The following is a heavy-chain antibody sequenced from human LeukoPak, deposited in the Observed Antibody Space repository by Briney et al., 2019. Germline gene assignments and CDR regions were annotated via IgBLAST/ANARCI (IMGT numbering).Heavy chain of an antibody. CDR1: GFTFSIYV. V-gene: IGHV3-23*01. CDR3: AKDRGYSYGQRRWFDP. D-gene: IGHD5-18*01. J-gene: IGHJ5*02. Sequence: GGSLRLSCAASGFTFSIYVMTWVRQAPGKGLDWVSTISGSGGSTYYADSVKGRFTISRDNSKNTLYLQMNSLRAEGTAVYYCAKDRGYSYGQRRWFDPWGQGTLVTVSS. CDR2: ISGSGGST.